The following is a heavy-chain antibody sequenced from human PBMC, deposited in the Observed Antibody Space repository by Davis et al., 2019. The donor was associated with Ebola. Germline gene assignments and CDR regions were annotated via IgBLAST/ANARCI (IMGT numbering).Heavy chain of an antibody. J-gene: IGHJ6*04. CDR3: ATQRGSYYYYYGMDV. V-gene: IGHV5-51*01. CDR2: IYSGDSDT. Sequence: PGGSLRLSCKGSGYSFISYWIAWVRQMPGKGPEWMGLIYSGDSDTRYSPSFEGHVTISADKSISTAYLQWSSLKASDTAMYYCATQRGSYYYYYGMDVWGKGTTVTVSS. CDR1: GYSFISYW. D-gene: IGHD3-16*01.